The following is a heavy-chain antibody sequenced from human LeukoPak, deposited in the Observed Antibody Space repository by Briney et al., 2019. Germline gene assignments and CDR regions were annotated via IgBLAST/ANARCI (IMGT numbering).Heavy chain of an antibody. V-gene: IGHV3-23*01. Sequence: GGSLRLSCAASGFTFSSYAMTWVRQAPGKGLEWVSSVSGSGGFTYYPDSVKGRFTISRDNSKNTLFLQMNSLRAEDTAVYYCAKALNYDSSGPFDYWGRGTLVTVSS. J-gene: IGHJ4*02. CDR3: AKALNYDSSGPFDY. CDR2: VSGSGGFT. CDR1: GFTFSSYA. D-gene: IGHD3-22*01.